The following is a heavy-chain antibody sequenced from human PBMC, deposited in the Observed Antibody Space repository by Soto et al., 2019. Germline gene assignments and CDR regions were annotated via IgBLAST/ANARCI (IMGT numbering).Heavy chain of an antibody. D-gene: IGHD2-15*01. Sequence: GGSLRLSCAASGFTFSKYSMNWVRQAPGRGLEWLSYISGSGATIYYADSVKGRFTISRDNAKNSLYLQMNSLRDEDTAVYYCARECSGSCYYNNWFDPWGQGTLVTVSS. CDR3: ARECSGSCYYNNWFDP. V-gene: IGHV3-48*02. J-gene: IGHJ5*02. CDR2: ISGSGATI. CDR1: GFTFSKYS.